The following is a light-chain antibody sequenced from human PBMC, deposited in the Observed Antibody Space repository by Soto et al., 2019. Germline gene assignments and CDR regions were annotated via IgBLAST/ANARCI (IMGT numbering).Light chain of an antibody. CDR2: EIS. J-gene: IGLJ1*01. CDR3: AAWDDSLNGPV. V-gene: IGLV2-8*01. CDR1: SSDVGGYNY. Sequence: QSVLTQPPSASGSPGQSVTISCTGTSSDVGGYNYVSWYQQHPGKAPKLMIYEISKRLSGVPDRFSGSKSGTSASLAISGLQSEDEADYYCAAWDDSLNGPVFGTGTKVTVL.